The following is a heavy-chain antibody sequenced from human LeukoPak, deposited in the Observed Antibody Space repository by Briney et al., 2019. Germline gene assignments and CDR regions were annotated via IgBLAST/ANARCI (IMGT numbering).Heavy chain of an antibody. CDR2: INHSGNT. V-gene: IGHV4-34*01. D-gene: IGHD4-17*01. J-gene: IGHJ4*02. CDR3: ARGVPDYGDYDY. Sequence: SETLSLTCAVYGGSFSGYYWSWIRQPPGKGLEWIGEINHSGNTNYNPSLKSRVTISVDTSKNQFSLKLSSVTAAGTAVYYCARGVPDYGDYDYWGQGTLVTVSS. CDR1: GGSFSGYY.